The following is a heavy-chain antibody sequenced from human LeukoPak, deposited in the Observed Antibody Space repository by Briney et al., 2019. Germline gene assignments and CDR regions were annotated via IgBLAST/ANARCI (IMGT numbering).Heavy chain of an antibody. CDR2: IYTSGST. D-gene: IGHD1-26*01. Sequence: SETLSLTCTVSGGSISNYYWSWIRQPPGNALEWIGYIYTSGSTNYNPSLKSRVTISVDTSKNQFSLKLSSVTAADTAVYYCARHEGGRYSGSYLDYWGQATLVTVSS. V-gene: IGHV4-4*09. CDR1: GGSISNYY. J-gene: IGHJ4*02. CDR3: ARHEGGRYSGSYLDY.